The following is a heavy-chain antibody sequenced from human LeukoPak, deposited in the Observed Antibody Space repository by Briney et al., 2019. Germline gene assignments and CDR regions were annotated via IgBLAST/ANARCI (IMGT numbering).Heavy chain of an antibody. V-gene: IGHV1-18*01. CDR2: ISAYNGNT. Sequence: ASVKVSCKASGYTFTSYGISWVRQAPGQGLEWVGWISAYNGNTNYAQKLQGRVTMTTDTSTSTAYMELRSLRSDDTAVYYCARSRVKWLVSFHPYHDAFDIWGQGTMVTVSS. CDR1: GYTFTSYG. D-gene: IGHD6-19*01. J-gene: IGHJ3*02. CDR3: ARSRVKWLVSFHPYHDAFDI.